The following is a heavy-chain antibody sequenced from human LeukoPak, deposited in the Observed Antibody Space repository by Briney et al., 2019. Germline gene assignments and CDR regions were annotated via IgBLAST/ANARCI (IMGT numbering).Heavy chain of an antibody. V-gene: IGHV3-21*01. CDR3: ARVEDYDILTGFDY. D-gene: IGHD3-9*01. J-gene: IGHJ4*02. Sequence: GGSLRLSCAASGFTFSTYIMNWVRQTPGKGLEWVSSIGTSTSYIYYADSVKGRFTISRDNAKNSLYLEMNSLRAEDTAVYYCARVEDYDILTGFDYWGQGTLVTVSS. CDR2: IGTSTSYI. CDR1: GFTFSTYI.